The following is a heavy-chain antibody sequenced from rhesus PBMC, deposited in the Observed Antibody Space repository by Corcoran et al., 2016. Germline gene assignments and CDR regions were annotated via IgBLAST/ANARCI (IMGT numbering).Heavy chain of an antibody. CDR2: ISGSGGST. V-gene: IGHV4-173*01. D-gene: IGHD4-23*01. Sequence: QLQVQESGPGLVKPSESLSLTCAVSGCSLIDQCLRWIRQSHAKGLEWIGRISGSGGSTTYSPSLKSRVTISTDTSKNQFSLKLISVTAADTAIYFCARHINYQAYWYFDIWGPGSPITISS. J-gene: IGHJ2*01. CDR3: ARHINYQAYWYFDI. CDR1: GCSLIDQC.